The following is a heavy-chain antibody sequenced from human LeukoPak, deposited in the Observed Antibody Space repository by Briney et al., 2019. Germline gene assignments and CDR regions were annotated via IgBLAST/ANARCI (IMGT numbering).Heavy chain of an antibody. J-gene: IGHJ6*02. CDR2: IYYSGST. CDR1: GGSISSSSYY. V-gene: IGHV4-39*07. Sequence: SETLSLTCTVSGGSISSSSYYWGWMRQPPGKGLEWIGSIYYSGSTYYSPSLKSRVTISVDTSKNQFSLKLSSVTAADTAVYYCASGPWAAAGSDYYYYGMDVWGQGTTVTVSS. CDR3: ASGPWAAAGSDYYYYGMDV. D-gene: IGHD6-13*01.